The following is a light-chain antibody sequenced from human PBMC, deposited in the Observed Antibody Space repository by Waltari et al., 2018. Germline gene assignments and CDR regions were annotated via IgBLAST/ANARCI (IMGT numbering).Light chain of an antibody. V-gene: IGLV2-14*01. CDR1: SRDVGAYNY. CDR2: DVT. J-gene: IGLJ3*02. CDR3: ASHTSRTTWV. Sequence: QSALTQPASVSGSPGQSITISCAGTSRDVGAYNYLCWSQQHPGKAPKLMIYDVTKRPPGVSNRFSGSKSGNTASLTISGLQAEDEADYYCASHTSRTTWVFGGGTKVTVL.